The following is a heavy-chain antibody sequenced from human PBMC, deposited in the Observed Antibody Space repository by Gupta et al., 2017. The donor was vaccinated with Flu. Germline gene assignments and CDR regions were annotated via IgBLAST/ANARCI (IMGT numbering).Heavy chain of an antibody. CDR3: ARDFYGDYERLDY. D-gene: IGHD4-17*01. CDR1: GFTFSTYG. Sequence: QVQLVESGGGVVQPGRSLRLSCAASGFTFSTYGIHWVRQAPGKGLEWVAFICYDGSNKDYADSVKGRFTISRDNSKNTLFLQMNSLRAEDTAVYYCARDFYGDYERLDYWGQGTLVTVSS. CDR2: ICYDGSNK. V-gene: IGHV3-33*01. J-gene: IGHJ4*02.